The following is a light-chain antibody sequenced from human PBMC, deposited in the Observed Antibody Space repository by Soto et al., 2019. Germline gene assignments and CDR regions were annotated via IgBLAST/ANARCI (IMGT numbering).Light chain of an antibody. CDR1: QSISTY. CDR3: QQIYSTPRT. J-gene: IGKJ1*01. CDR2: AAS. Sequence: DIQMTQSPSSLSASVGDRVTITCRAAQSISTYLNWYQQKPGKAPKLLMCAASRLQSGGPSRFCGSGSGAEFALTISSLQPEDFATYYCQQIYSTPRTFGQGTYVQIK. V-gene: IGKV1-39*01.